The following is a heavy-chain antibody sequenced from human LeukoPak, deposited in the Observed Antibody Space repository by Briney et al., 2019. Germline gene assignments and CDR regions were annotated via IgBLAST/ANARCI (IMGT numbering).Heavy chain of an antibody. CDR3: VRGYSFGPYGMDV. D-gene: IGHD2-15*01. CDR2: ISDSGGST. Sequence: GGSLRLSCSASGFPFSSYAMHWVRQAPGKGLEYVSAISDSGGSTHYADSVKGRFTISRDNSKNTPYLQMSSLRAEDTAVYFCVRGYSFGPYGMDVWGQGTTVTVSS. J-gene: IGHJ6*02. V-gene: IGHV3-64D*09. CDR1: GFPFSSYA.